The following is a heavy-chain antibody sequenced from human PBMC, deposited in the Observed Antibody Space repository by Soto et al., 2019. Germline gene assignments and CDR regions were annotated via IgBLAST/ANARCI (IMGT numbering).Heavy chain of an antibody. Sequence: SETLSLTCTVSGASISSYYWSWIRQPPGKGLEWIGYIYYIGNTSYNPSLKSRVTMSVDTSKKQFSLKLSSVTAADTAVYYCASQDSYGDYFFDYWGRGTLVTVSS. CDR3: ASQDSYGDYFFDY. V-gene: IGHV4-59*08. CDR1: GASISSYY. D-gene: IGHD4-17*01. CDR2: IYYIGNT. J-gene: IGHJ4*02.